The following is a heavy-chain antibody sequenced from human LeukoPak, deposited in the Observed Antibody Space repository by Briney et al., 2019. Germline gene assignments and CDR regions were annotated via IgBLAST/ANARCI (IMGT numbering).Heavy chain of an antibody. CDR1: GGSFSGYY. D-gene: IGHD2-2*01. Sequence: PSESLSLTCAVYGGSFSGYYWSWIRQPAGKGLGWIGEINHSGSTNNNPSLKRRATLSVDTSKNQSSLRLGCVTAAATAVNSGRRVRLYCSITSCYYYYYYGMDVWGQGTTVTVSS. CDR2: INHSGST. CDR3: RRVRLYCSITSCYYYYYYGMDV. V-gene: IGHV4-34*04. J-gene: IGHJ6*02.